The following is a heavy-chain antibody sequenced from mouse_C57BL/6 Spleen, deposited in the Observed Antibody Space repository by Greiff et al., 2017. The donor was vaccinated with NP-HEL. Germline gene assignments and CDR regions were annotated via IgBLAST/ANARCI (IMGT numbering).Heavy chain of an antibody. V-gene: IGHV5-9-1*02. J-gene: IGHJ3*01. Sequence: EVKLVESGEGLVKPGGSLKLSCAASGFTFSSYAMSWVRQTPEKRLEWVAYISSGGDYIYYADTVKGRFTISRDNARNTLYLQMSSLKSEDTAMYYCTREGDYYGSRGFAYWGQGTLVTVSA. CDR3: TREGDYYGSRGFAY. D-gene: IGHD1-1*01. CDR2: ISSGGDYI. CDR1: GFTFSSYA.